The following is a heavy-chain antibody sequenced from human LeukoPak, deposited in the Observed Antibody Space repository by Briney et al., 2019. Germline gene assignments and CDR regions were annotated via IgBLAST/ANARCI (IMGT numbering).Heavy chain of an antibody. CDR1: GFTFSSYG. Sequence: QPGRSLRLSCAASGFTFSSYGLYWVRQAPGKGLEWVAVISNDGSIKYYADSAKGRFTISRDNSKNTLYLQMNSLRAEDTAVYYCAKGGEGGIPFDSWGQGTLVTVSS. CDR2: ISNDGSIK. CDR3: AKGGEGGIPFDS. V-gene: IGHV3-30*18. J-gene: IGHJ4*02. D-gene: IGHD3-16*01.